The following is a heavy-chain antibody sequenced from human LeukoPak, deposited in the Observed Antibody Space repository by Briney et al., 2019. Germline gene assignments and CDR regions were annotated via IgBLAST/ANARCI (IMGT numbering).Heavy chain of an antibody. CDR3: ARDRWSSSSSEGTFDI. J-gene: IGHJ3*02. D-gene: IGHD6-6*01. CDR1: GFTFSSYS. CDR2: ISSSSSYI. V-gene: IGHV3-21*01. Sequence: GGSLRLSCAASGFTFSSYSMNWVRQAPGKGLEWVSSISSSSSYIYYADSVKGRFTISRDNAKNSLYLQMNSLRAEDTAVYYCARDRWSSSSSEGTFDIWGQGTMVIVSS.